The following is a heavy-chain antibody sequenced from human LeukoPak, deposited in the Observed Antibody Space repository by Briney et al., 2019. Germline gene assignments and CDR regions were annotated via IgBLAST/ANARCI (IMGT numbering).Heavy chain of an antibody. CDR2: IYPGDSDT. CDR1: GYSSTNYW. Sequence: GESLKISCEGSGYSSTNYWIGWVRQMTGKGVEWMGIIYPGDSDTRYSPSFQGQVTIAVDKSISTAYLQWSSLKASDTATYFCARSRGYSFGYDYWGQGTLVTVSS. D-gene: IGHD5-18*01. J-gene: IGHJ4*02. CDR3: ARSRGYSFGYDY. V-gene: IGHV5-51*01.